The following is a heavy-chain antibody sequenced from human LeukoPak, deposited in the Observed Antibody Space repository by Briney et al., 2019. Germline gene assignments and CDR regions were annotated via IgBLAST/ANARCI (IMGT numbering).Heavy chain of an antibody. CDR1: GFTLSNYW. D-gene: IGHD2-21*02. J-gene: IGHJ4*01. CDR2: LHSNGAFT. V-gene: IGHV3-74*01. Sequence: GGSLRLSCSASGFTLSNYWMHWVRQAPGKGLVWVARLHSNGAFTTYADSVKRRFTISRDTAKNTLYLQINRLRVEDTAVYYCARFVVVTAGDYWGQGTLVTVSS. CDR3: ARFVVVTAGDY.